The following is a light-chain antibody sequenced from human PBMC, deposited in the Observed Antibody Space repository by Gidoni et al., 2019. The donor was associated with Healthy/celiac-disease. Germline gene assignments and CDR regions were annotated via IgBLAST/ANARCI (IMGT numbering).Light chain of an antibody. CDR1: QSISSW. CDR2: KAS. Sequence: DIQMTQSPSTLSASVGDRVTITCRASQSISSWMAWYQQKPGKAPTLLIYKASSLESGVPSRFSGSGSGTEFTLTISSLQPDDFATYYCQHSWTCXXXTKVEIK. J-gene: IGKJ1*01. V-gene: IGKV1-5*03. CDR3: QHSWT.